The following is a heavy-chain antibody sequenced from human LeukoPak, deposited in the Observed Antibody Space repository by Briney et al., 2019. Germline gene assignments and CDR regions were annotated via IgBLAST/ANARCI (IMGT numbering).Heavy chain of an antibody. D-gene: IGHD5-12*01. Sequence: SETLSLTCTVSGGSISSSSYYWGWIRQPPGKGLEWIGSIYYSGSTYYNPSLKSRVTISVDTSKNQFSLKLSSVTAADTAVYYCARRFGARYSGYGYFDYWGQGTLVTVSS. V-gene: IGHV4-39*01. CDR3: ARRFGARYSGYGYFDY. CDR1: GGSISSSSYY. CDR2: IYYSGST. J-gene: IGHJ4*02.